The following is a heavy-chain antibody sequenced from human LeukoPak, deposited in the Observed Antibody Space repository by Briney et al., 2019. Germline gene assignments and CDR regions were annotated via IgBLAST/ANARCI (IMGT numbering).Heavy chain of an antibody. D-gene: IGHD2-8*01. CDR3: ARETGTIGYYMDV. V-gene: IGHV3-74*01. CDR2: ISGDGSST. Sequence: GGSLRLSCAASGFTFSNYWMHWVRQAPGKGLVWLSRISGDGSSTTYADSVKGRFTISRDNAKNSLYLQMSGLRAEDTAVYYCARETGTIGYYMDVWGKGTTVTVSS. J-gene: IGHJ6*03. CDR1: GFTFSNYW.